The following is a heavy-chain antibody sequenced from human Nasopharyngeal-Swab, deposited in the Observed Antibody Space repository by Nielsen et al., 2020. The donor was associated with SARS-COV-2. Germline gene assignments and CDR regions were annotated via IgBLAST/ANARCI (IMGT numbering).Heavy chain of an antibody. Sequence: SETLSLTCTVSGGSISSYYWSWIRQPPGKGLEWIGYIYYSGSTNYNPSLKSRVTISVDTSKNQFSLKLSSVTAADTAVYYCARESDYYDGSGSLGDAFDIWGQGTMVTVSS. CDR1: GGSISSYY. V-gene: IGHV4-59*01. J-gene: IGHJ3*02. CDR2: IYYSGST. CDR3: ARESDYYDGSGSLGDAFDI. D-gene: IGHD3-22*01.